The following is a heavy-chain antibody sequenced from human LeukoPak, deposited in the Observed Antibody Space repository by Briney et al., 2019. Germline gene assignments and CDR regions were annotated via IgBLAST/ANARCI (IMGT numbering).Heavy chain of an antibody. CDR3: ARVFPGQSVHYLDY. J-gene: IGHJ4*02. CDR2: ISYDGSNK. V-gene: IGHV3-30-3*01. Sequence: GGSLRLSCAASGFTFSSYAMHWVRQAPGKGLEWVAVISYDGSNKYYADSVKGRFTISRDNSKNTLYLQMNSLRAEDTAVYYCARVFPGQSVHYLDYWGQGTLVTVSS. D-gene: IGHD2-21*01. CDR1: GFTFSSYA.